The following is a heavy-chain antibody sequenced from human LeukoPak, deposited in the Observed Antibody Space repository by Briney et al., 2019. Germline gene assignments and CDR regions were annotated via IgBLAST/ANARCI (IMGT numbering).Heavy chain of an antibody. J-gene: IGHJ6*03. Sequence: PSETLSLTCTVSGGSISTYYWSWIRQPAGKGQEWIGRIYSTGTTDYNPSLKSRVTMSVDTSKNQFSLKLSSVTAADTAVYYCARQSSGGGYYYNYMDVWGKGTTVTVSS. CDR2: IYSTGTT. D-gene: IGHD2-15*01. CDR3: ARQSSGGGYYYNYMDV. CDR1: GGSISTYY. V-gene: IGHV4-4*07.